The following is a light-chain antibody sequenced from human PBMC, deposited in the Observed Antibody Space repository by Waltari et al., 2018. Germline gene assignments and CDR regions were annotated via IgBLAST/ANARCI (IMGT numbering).Light chain of an antibody. V-gene: IGLV3-19*01. CDR3: DSRDSSGNLWV. CDR1: SLRTYS. CDR2: GEN. J-gene: IGLJ3*02. Sequence: SSELTQDPAVSVALGQTVTITCQGDSLRTYSVSWYQQKPGQAPLLVPSGENNRPSGIPDRFSGSSSGNTASLTITEAQAEDEADYYCDSRDSSGNLWVFGGGTKLTVV.